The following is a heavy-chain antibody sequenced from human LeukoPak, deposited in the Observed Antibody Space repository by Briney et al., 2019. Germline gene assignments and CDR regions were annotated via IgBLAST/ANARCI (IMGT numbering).Heavy chain of an antibody. CDR1: GFTFDDHG. Sequence: GGSLRLSCAASGFTFDDHGMSWVRQAPGKGLEWVSGINWNGGSTGYADSVKGRFTISRDNAKNSLYLQMNSLRAEDTALYYCARGKDQVYSSSWYYFDYWGQGTLVTVSS. V-gene: IGHV3-20*04. J-gene: IGHJ4*02. D-gene: IGHD6-13*01. CDR3: ARGKDQVYSSSWYYFDY. CDR2: INWNGGST.